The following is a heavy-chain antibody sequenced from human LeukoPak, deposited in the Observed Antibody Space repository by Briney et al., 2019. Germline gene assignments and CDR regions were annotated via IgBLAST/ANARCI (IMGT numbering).Heavy chain of an antibody. CDR2: IWYDGGNK. J-gene: IGHJ4*02. V-gene: IGHV3-33*01. D-gene: IGHD2-2*02. CDR3: ARANQVDIVVVPAAIDY. Sequence: PGRSLRLSCAASGFTFSSYGMHWVRQAPGKGLEWVAVIWYDGGNKYYADSVKGRFTISRDNSKNTLYLQMNSLRAEDTAVYYCARANQVDIVVVPAAIDYWGQGTLVTVSS. CDR1: GFTFSSYG.